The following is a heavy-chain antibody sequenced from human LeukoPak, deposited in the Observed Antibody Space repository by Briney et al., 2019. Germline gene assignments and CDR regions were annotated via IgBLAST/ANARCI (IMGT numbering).Heavy chain of an antibody. CDR3: ARAGYGDSEFDY. V-gene: IGHV4-38-2*02. CDR1: GYSISTSYY. Sequence: PSETLSLTCTVSGYSISTSYYWGWIRQPPGKGLEWIGSIYHSGNTYYNPSLKSRVTISVATSKNHCSLRLNSVTAADTAVYYCARAGYGDSEFDYWGEGNLVTVSS. J-gene: IGHJ4*02. D-gene: IGHD4-17*01. CDR2: IYHSGNT.